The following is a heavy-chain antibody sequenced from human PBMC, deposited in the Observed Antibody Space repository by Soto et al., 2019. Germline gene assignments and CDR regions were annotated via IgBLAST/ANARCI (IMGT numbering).Heavy chain of an antibody. J-gene: IGHJ6*02. CDR3: AREQWLANYYYYGMDV. Sequence: QLQLQESGPGLVKPSETLSLTCTVSGGSISSSSYYWGWIRQPPGKGLEWIGSIYYSGSTYYNPSLKSRVTISVDTSKNQFSLKLSSVTAADTAVYYCAREQWLANYYYYGMDVWGQGTTVTVSS. CDR2: IYYSGST. D-gene: IGHD6-19*01. CDR1: GGSISSSSYY. V-gene: IGHV4-39*02.